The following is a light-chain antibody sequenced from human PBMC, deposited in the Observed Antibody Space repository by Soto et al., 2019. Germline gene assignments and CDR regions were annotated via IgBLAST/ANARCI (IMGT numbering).Light chain of an antibody. J-gene: IGKJ4*01. Sequence: EIVLTQSPATLALSPGERATLSCRASQSVSSFLAWYQHKPGQAPRLLIYDASNRSTGISARFSGSGSVTDFTFPISSLEPDDFAVSYGQQRSSWPPTFGGETKVEIK. V-gene: IGKV3-11*01. CDR3: QQRSSWPPT. CDR1: QSVSSF. CDR2: DAS.